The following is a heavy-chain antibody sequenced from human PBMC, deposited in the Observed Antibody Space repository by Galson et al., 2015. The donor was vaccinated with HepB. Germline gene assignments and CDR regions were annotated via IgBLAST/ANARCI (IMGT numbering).Heavy chain of an antibody. Sequence: SLRLSCAASGFTFSSFAMSWVRQAPGKGLEWVPSISGTATTTYYADSVKGRFTISRDDSRNTLYLNMNSLRAEDTAVYYCAKTGAKYPEYNYFDFWGQGTLLTVSS. J-gene: IGHJ4*02. CDR2: ISGTATTT. CDR1: GFTFSSFA. V-gene: IGHV3-23*01. CDR3: AKTGAKYPEYNYFDF. D-gene: IGHD1-1*01.